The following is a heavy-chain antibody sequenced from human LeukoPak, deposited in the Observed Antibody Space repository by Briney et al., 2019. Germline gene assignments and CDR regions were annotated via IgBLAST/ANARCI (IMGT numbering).Heavy chain of an antibody. CDR1: GGSISSYY. Sequence: PSETLSLTCIVSGGSISSYYWSWIRQPPGKGLEWIGYIYYSGSTNYNPSLKSRVTISVDTSKNQFSLKLSSVTAADTAVYYCARAAMVRGVTGWFDPWGQGTLVTVSS. D-gene: IGHD3-10*01. V-gene: IGHV4-59*01. J-gene: IGHJ5*02. CDR3: ARAAMVRGVTGWFDP. CDR2: IYYSGST.